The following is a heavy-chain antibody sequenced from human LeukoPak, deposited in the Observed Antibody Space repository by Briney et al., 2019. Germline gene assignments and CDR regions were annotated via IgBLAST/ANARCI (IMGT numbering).Heavy chain of an antibody. CDR2: ISSTSSYI. D-gene: IGHD6-13*01. CDR3: ARGDFIAATPEGY. Sequence: GGSLRPSCAASGFTFSIYSMNWVRQAPGKGLEWVSSISSTSSYINYADLVRGRFTISRDNAKNSLYLQMNSLRAEDTAMYYCARGDFIAATPEGYWGQGTLVTVSS. V-gene: IGHV3-21*06. J-gene: IGHJ4*02. CDR1: GFTFSIYS.